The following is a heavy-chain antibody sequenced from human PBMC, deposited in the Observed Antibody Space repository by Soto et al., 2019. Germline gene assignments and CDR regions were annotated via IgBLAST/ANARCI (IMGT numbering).Heavy chain of an antibody. J-gene: IGHJ4*02. V-gene: IGHV4-31*03. CDR2: IYNNGNT. Sequence: QVQLQESGPRLVKPSQTLSLTCTVSGGSISSGGYYWSWIRQHPVKGLEWIGYIYNNGNTYYNPSLESRTTISRDTSKNQFSLKVTSVTAADTAVYYCARGEPYGDFAYWGQGTLVTVSS. CDR1: GGSISSGGYY. D-gene: IGHD4-17*01. CDR3: ARGEPYGDFAY.